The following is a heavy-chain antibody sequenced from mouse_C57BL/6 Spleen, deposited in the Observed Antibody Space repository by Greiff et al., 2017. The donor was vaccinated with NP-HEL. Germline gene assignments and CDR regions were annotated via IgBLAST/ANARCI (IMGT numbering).Heavy chain of an antibody. V-gene: IGHV1-69*01. CDR3: ARGDGLHWYFDV. D-gene: IGHD2-3*01. Sequence: QVQLQQPGAELVMPGASVKLSCKASGYTFTSYWMHWVKQRPGQGLEWIGEIDPSDSYTNYNQKFKGKSTLTVDKSSSTAYMQLSSLTSEDSAVYYCARGDGLHWYFDVWGTGTTVTVSS. J-gene: IGHJ1*03. CDR1: GYTFTSYW. CDR2: IDPSDSYT.